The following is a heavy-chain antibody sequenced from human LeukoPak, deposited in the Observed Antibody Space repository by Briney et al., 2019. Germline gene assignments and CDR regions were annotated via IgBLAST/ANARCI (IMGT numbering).Heavy chain of an antibody. D-gene: IGHD3-10*01. CDR3: ATGPQWFGELFCDY. V-gene: IGHV3-7*01. CDR1: GFTFSSYW. CDR2: IKQDGSDK. Sequence: GGSLRLSCAASGFTFSSYWMSWVRQAPGKGLEWVANIKQDGSDKFYVDSVKGRFTISRDNAKNSLYLQMNSLRAEDTAMYYCATGPQWFGELFCDYWGQGTLVSVSS. J-gene: IGHJ4*02.